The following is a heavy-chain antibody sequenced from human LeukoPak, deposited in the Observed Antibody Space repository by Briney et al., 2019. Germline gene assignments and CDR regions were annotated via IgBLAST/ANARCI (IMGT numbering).Heavy chain of an antibody. V-gene: IGHV4-39*01. CDR3: ARVRALEPRTHFDY. Sequence: PSETLSLTCTVSGGSISSSSYYWGWIRQPPGKGLEWIGSIYYSGSTYYNPSLKSRVTISVDTSKNQFSLKLSSVTAADTAVYYCARVRALEPRTHFDYWGQGTLVTVSP. D-gene: IGHD1-1*01. CDR2: IYYSGST. J-gene: IGHJ4*02. CDR1: GGSISSSSYY.